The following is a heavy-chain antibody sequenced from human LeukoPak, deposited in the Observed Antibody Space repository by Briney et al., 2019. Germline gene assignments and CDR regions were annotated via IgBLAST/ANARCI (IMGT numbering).Heavy chain of an antibody. J-gene: IGHJ6*03. D-gene: IGHD2-15*01. V-gene: IGHV3-53*01. CDR2: IYSGGST. CDR1: GFTFSTYN. CDR3: AKNGDRGAYCSGGSCYPYYYYYIDV. Sequence: PGGSLRLSCTVSGFTFSTYNMNWVRQAPGKGLEWVSVIYSGGSTYYADSVKGRFTISRDNSKNTLYLQMNSLRAEDTAIYYCAKNGDRGAYCSGGSCYPYYYYYIDVWGKGTTVTISS.